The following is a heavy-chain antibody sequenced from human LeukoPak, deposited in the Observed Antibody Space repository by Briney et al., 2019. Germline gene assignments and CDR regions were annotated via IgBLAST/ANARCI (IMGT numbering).Heavy chain of an antibody. CDR3: SIAVAGTGIDY. D-gene: IGHD6-19*01. V-gene: IGHV4-4*02. J-gene: IGHJ4*02. Sequence: PSETLSLTCAVSGGSISSSNWWSWVRQPPGKGLEWIGEIYHSGSTNYNPSLKSRVTISVDTSKNQFSLKLSSVTAADTAVYYCSIAVAGTGIDYWGQGTLVTVSS. CDR1: GGSISSSNW. CDR2: IYHSGST.